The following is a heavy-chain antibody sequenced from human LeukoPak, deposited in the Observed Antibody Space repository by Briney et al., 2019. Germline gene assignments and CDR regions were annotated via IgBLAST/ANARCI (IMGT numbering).Heavy chain of an antibody. D-gene: IGHD3-10*01. CDR1: GYTFTGYY. Sequence: ASVTVSCKASGYTFTGYYMHWVRQAPGQGLEWMGRINPNSGGTNYAQKFQGRVTMTRDTSISTAYMELSRLRSDDTAVYYCASMAGGASNLDYFDYWGQGTLVTVSS. V-gene: IGHV1-2*06. J-gene: IGHJ4*02. CDR2: INPNSGGT. CDR3: ASMAGGASNLDYFDY.